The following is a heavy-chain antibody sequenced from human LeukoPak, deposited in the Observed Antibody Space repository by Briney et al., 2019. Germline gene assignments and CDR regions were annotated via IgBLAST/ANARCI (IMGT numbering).Heavy chain of an antibody. J-gene: IGHJ6*02. V-gene: IGHV3-23*01. Sequence: PGGSLRLSCGASGFTFSRFWMHWVRQAPGKGLEWASAISGSGGSTYYADSVKGRFTISRDNSKNTLYLQMNSLRAEDTAVYYCAKSQWLGPYYYYGMDVWGQGTTVTVSS. CDR3: AKSQWLGPYYYYGMDV. CDR2: ISGSGGST. CDR1: GFTFSRFW. D-gene: IGHD6-19*01.